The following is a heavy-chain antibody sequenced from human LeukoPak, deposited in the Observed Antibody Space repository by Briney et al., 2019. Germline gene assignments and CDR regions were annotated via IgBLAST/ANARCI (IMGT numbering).Heavy chain of an antibody. Sequence: PAGGSLRLSCAASGFTFSNAWMSWVRQAPGKGLEWVSAISGSGGSTYYADSVKGRFTISRDNSKNTLYLQMNSLRAEDTAVYYCAKRPNYYDSSGYPYWGQGTLVTVSS. D-gene: IGHD3-22*01. CDR3: AKRPNYYDSSGYPY. CDR2: ISGSGGST. CDR1: GFTFSNAW. V-gene: IGHV3-23*01. J-gene: IGHJ4*02.